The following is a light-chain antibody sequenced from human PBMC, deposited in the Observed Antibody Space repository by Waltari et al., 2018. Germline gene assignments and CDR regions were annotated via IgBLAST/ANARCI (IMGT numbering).Light chain of an antibody. V-gene: IGLV2-23*01. J-gene: IGLJ3*02. Sequence: QSALTQPASVSGSPGQSITISCTGTSSDVGNYNLVSWSQQCPGKAPKVMIYDDNRRPSGVSDRFSGSKSGNTASLTISGVQAEDEADYYCCSYAGSYTWVFGGGTKLTVL. CDR2: DDN. CDR1: SSDVGNYNL. CDR3: CSYAGSYTWV.